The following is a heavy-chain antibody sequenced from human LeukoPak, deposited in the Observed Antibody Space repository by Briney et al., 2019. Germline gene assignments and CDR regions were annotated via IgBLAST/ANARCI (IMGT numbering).Heavy chain of an antibody. J-gene: IGHJ4*02. Sequence: SSETLSLTRAVYGGSFRGYYWSWIRQPPGKGLEWSGSIYYSGSTYYNPSLKSRVTISVDTSKNQFSLKLSSVTAADTAVYYCATGGGGLDTAMVGYWGQGTLVTVSS. CDR1: GGSFRGYY. D-gene: IGHD5-18*01. V-gene: IGHV4-34*01. CDR3: ATGGGGLDTAMVGY. CDR2: IYYSGST.